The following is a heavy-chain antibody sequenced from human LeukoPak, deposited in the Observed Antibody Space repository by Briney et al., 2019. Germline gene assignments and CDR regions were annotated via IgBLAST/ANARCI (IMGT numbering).Heavy chain of an antibody. CDR3: AREGTAGTNLNWFDP. J-gene: IGHJ5*02. CDR2: ISYSGST. Sequence: NPSETLSLTCTVSGGSISSYYWSWIRQPPGKGLEWIGYISYSGSTNFNPSLKSRVTISVDTSRNQFSLKLSSVTAADTAVYYCAREGTAGTNLNWFDPWGQGTLVTVS. D-gene: IGHD1-1*01. CDR1: GGSISSYY. V-gene: IGHV4-59*01.